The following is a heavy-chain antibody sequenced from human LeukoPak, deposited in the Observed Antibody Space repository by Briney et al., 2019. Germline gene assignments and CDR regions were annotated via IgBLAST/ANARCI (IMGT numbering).Heavy chain of an antibody. CDR2: IKQDGSEK. V-gene: IGHV3-7*03. Sequence: GGSLRLSCAASGFTLGDTWMNWVRQIPGQGLEWVANIKQDGSEKFYVASVKGRFTISRDNGKSSLYLQMNSLRAEDTALYYCATSYDMGWLIGYWGQGTLVTVSS. J-gene: IGHJ4*02. CDR1: GFTLGDTW. CDR3: ATSYDMGWLIGY. D-gene: IGHD3/OR15-3a*01.